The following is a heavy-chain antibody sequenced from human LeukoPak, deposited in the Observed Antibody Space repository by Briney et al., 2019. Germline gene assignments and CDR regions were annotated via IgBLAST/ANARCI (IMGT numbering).Heavy chain of an antibody. Sequence: SETLSLTCTVPGGSISSYYWSWIRQPPGKGLEWIGYIYYSGSTNYNPSLKSRVTISVDTSKNQFSLKLSSVTAADTAVYYYARVRWELHPFDYWGQGTLVTVSS. J-gene: IGHJ4*02. CDR2: IYYSGST. D-gene: IGHD1-26*01. CDR3: ARVRWELHPFDY. V-gene: IGHV4-59*01. CDR1: GGSISSYY.